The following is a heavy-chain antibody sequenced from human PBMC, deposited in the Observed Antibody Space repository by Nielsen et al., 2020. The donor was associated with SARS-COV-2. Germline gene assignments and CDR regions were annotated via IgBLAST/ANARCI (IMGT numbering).Heavy chain of an antibody. D-gene: IGHD1-14*01. CDR2: ILGSGAAT. J-gene: IGHJ4*02. V-gene: IGHV3-23*01. Sequence: GESLKISCTVSGFTFGTYTISWVRQPPGKGLQWVAGILGSGAATFYADSVKGRFTVSRDNSMNTVYLEMSRLRSEDTALYFCAKDRIPDGLWEIDYWGRGTAVNVSS. CDR1: GFTFGTYT. CDR3: AKDRIPDGLWEIDY.